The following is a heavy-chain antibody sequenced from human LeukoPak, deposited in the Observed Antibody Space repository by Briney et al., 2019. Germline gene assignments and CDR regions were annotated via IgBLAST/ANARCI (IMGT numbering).Heavy chain of an antibody. Sequence: GGSLRLSCAASGFTFSSYAVSWVRQAPGKGLEWVGRIRTKVEGETTDYAAPVKGRFTISRDDSKTTLFLQMNSLKTEDSAVYYCTTERNWELLRPYGLDIWGQGTTVTVSS. CDR2: IRTKVEGETT. D-gene: IGHD1-26*01. CDR3: TTERNWELLRPYGLDI. J-gene: IGHJ6*02. CDR1: GFTFSSYA. V-gene: IGHV3-15*01.